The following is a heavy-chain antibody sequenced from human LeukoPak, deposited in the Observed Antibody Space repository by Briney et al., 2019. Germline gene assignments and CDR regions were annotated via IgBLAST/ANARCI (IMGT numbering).Heavy chain of an antibody. Sequence: SVKVSCKASGGTFSSYAISWVRQAPGQGLEWMGGTIPIFGTANYAQKFQGRVTITTDESTSTAYMELSSLRSEDTAVYYCARAIAARPYYYYYMDVLGKGTTVTVSS. V-gene: IGHV1-69*05. J-gene: IGHJ6*03. CDR2: TIPIFGTA. D-gene: IGHD6-6*01. CDR3: ARAIAARPYYYYYMDV. CDR1: GGTFSSYA.